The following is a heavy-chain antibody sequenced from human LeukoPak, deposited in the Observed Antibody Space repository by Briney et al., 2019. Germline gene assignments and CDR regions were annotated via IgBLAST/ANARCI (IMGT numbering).Heavy chain of an antibody. CDR1: GFTFSSYS. V-gene: IGHV3-48*04. CDR2: ISGSSSII. Sequence: PGGSQRLSCEASGFTFSSYSMNWVRQAPGKGLEWVSFISGSSSIIHYADSVKGRFTISRDNAKNSLYLQMNSLRAEDTAVYYCARSGTTYYYDSGSRIWGQGTMVTVSS. J-gene: IGHJ3*02. D-gene: IGHD3-22*01. CDR3: ARSGTTYYYDSGSRI.